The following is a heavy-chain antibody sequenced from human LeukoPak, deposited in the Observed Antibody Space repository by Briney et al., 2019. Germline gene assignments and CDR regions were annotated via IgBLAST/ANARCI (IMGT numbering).Heavy chain of an antibody. CDR1: GFTFSSYS. D-gene: IGHD6-13*01. Sequence: GGSLRLSCAASGFTFSSYSMNWVRQAPGKGLEWVSSISSSSSYIYYADSVKGRFTISRDNAKNSLYLQMNSLRVEDTAVYYCATNAYSSSRYVYWGQGTLVTVSS. CDR3: ATNAYSSSRYVY. CDR2: ISSSSSYI. J-gene: IGHJ4*02. V-gene: IGHV3-21*01.